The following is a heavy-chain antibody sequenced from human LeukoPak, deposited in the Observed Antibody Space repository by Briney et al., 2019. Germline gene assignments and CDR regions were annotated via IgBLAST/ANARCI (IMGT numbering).Heavy chain of an antibody. J-gene: IGHJ4*02. D-gene: IGHD3-22*01. V-gene: IGHV1-69*13. CDR1: GGTFSSYA. CDR3: ARSLTGYYDSSGF. CDR2: IIPIFGTA. Sequence: SVKVSCKASGGTFSSYAISWVRQAPGQGLEWMGGIIPIFGTANYAQKFQGRVTITADESTSTAYMELSSLRSEDTAVYYRARSLTGYYDSSGFWGQGTLVTVSS.